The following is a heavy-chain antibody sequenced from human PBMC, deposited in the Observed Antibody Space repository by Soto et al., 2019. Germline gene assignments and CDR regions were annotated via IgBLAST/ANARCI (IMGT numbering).Heavy chain of an antibody. Sequence: ASVKVSCKASGYTFTSYDINWVRQATGQGLEWMGWMNPNSGNTGYAQKFQGRVTMTRNTSISTAYMELSSLRSEDTAVYYCARAGRFRSKYYYYYYYMDVWGKGTTVTVSS. CDR3: ARAGRFRSKYYYYYYYMDV. CDR2: MNPNSGNT. J-gene: IGHJ6*03. D-gene: IGHD2-15*01. V-gene: IGHV1-8*01. CDR1: GYTFTSYD.